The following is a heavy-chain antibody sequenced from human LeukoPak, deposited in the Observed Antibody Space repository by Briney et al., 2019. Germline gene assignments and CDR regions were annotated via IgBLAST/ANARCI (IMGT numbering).Heavy chain of an antibody. J-gene: IGHJ4*02. CDR2: IYYSGSA. CDR1: GGSISDYS. CDR3: ARDRDFWSDP. D-gene: IGHD3-3*01. Sequence: SETLSLTCTVSGGSISDYSWSWIRQPPGKGLEWIGNIYYSGSANHNPFLKSRVTISRDTSKNQFSLKLTSVTTADTAVYYCARDRDFWSDPWGQGTLVTVSS. V-gene: IGHV4-59*01.